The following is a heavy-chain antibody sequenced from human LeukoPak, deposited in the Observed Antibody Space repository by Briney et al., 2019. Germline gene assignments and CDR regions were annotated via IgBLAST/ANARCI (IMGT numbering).Heavy chain of an antibody. D-gene: IGHD6-19*01. J-gene: IGHJ5*02. CDR1: GGSISSSSYY. CDR2: IYYSGST. CDR3: ARGDPTSAVAGTMNWFDP. V-gene: IGHV4-39*07. Sequence: PSETLSLTCTVSGGSISSSSYYWGWIRQPPGKGLEWIGSIYYSGSTYYNPSLKSRVTISVDTSKNQFSLKLSSVTAADTAVYYCARGDPTSAVAGTMNWFDPWGQGTLVTVSS.